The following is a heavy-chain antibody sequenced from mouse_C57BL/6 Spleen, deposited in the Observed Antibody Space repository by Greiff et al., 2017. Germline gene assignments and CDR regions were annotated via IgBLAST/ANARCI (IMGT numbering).Heavy chain of an antibody. V-gene: IGHV2-9-1*01. CDR3: ARNYYDYVLYYFDY. CDR2: IWTGGGT. CDR1: GFSLPSYA. Sequence: VKLVESGPGLVAPSQSLSITCTVSGFSLPSYAISWVRQPPGKGLAWLGVIWTGGGTNYNSALKSRLSISKDNSKSQVFLKRNLLQTDDTARYYCARNYYDYVLYYFDYWGQGTTLTVSS. D-gene: IGHD2-4*01. J-gene: IGHJ2*01.